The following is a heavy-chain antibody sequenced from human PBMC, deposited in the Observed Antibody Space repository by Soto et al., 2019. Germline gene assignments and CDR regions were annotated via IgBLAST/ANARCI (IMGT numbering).Heavy chain of an antibody. Sequence: HPGGSLRLSCAASGFTFSSYWMHWVRQAPGKGLVWVSRINSDGSSTSYADSVKGRFTISRDNAKNTLYLQMNSLRAEDTAVYYCARVGGIVRDYGDYVRGSDYYYYGMDVWGQGTTVTVSS. CDR1: GFTFSSYW. CDR3: ARVGGIVRDYGDYVRGSDYYYYGMDV. J-gene: IGHJ6*02. D-gene: IGHD4-17*01. V-gene: IGHV3-74*01. CDR2: INSDGSST.